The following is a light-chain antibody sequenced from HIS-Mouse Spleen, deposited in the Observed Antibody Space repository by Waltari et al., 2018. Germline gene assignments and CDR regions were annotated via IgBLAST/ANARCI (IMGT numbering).Light chain of an antibody. V-gene: IGKV1-8*01. Sequence: AIRMTQSPSSSSASTGDRVPIPCRASQGITSYLAWYHQKHRKAPKLLVSAASTLQRGVPSRFSGSGSGTDFTLTISCLQSEDFATYYCQQLNSYPPTFGQGTKVEIK. J-gene: IGKJ1*01. CDR3: QQLNSYPPT. CDR2: AAS. CDR1: QGITSY.